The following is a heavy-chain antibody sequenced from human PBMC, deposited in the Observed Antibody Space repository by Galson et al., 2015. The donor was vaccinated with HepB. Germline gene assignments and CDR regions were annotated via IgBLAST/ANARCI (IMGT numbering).Heavy chain of an antibody. CDR2: IWYDGSNK. J-gene: IGHJ3*02. CDR3: AREVYCSGGSCYPSPIRPLQPNALDI. CDR1: GFTSSSYG. V-gene: IGHV3-33*01. Sequence: SLRLSCAESGFTSSSYGMHWVRQAPGKGLEWVAVIWYDGSNKYYAASVKGRFTISRDNSKNTLYLQMNSLRAEDTAVYYCAREVYCSGGSCYPSPIRPLQPNALDIWGHGTMVNVSS. D-gene: IGHD2-15*01.